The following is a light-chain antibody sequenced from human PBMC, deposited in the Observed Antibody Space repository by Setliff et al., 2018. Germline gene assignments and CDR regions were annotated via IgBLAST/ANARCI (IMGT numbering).Light chain of an antibody. Sequence: QSALAQPASVSGSPGQSITISCTGTSSDAGGYNYVSWYQQHPGKAPKLMIYDVSNRPSGVSNRFSGSKSANTASLTISGLQAEDEADYYCSSYAGGSTLDVFGTGTKVTVL. J-gene: IGLJ1*01. CDR1: SSDAGGYNY. CDR2: DVS. CDR3: SSYAGGSTLDV. V-gene: IGLV2-14*03.